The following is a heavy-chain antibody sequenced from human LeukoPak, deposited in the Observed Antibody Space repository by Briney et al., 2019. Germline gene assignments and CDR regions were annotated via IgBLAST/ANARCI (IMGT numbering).Heavy chain of an antibody. D-gene: IGHD6-13*01. CDR3: AREPTLAALTVDNWFAP. CDR1: GYTLSSYY. CDR2: INPSGSIT. V-gene: IGHV1-46*01. Sequence: ASVKVSCKASGYTLSSYYMHWVRQAPRQGLEWMGLINPSGSITTYAQKFQGRVTLTRDTSTSTVYMELRSLRSEDTAVYYCAREPTLAALTVDNWFAPWGQGTLVTVSS. J-gene: IGHJ5*02.